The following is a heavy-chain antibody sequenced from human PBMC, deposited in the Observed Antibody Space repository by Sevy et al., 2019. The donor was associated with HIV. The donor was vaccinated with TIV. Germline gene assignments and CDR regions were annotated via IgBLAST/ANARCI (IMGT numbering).Heavy chain of an antibody. CDR1: GFNFNNYA. J-gene: IGHJ4*02. D-gene: IGHD3-3*01. V-gene: IGHV3-23*01. Sequence: GGSLRLSCAAAGFNFNNYAMTWVRQAPGKGLEWVSGISFSGSKTYYAESVKGRFSISRDRSKNTLYLQMDNVRVEDTAVYFCAKAPFMDFWNDYYSFYFDFWGQGTLVTVSS. CDR2: ISFSGSKT. CDR3: AKAPFMDFWNDYYSFYFDF.